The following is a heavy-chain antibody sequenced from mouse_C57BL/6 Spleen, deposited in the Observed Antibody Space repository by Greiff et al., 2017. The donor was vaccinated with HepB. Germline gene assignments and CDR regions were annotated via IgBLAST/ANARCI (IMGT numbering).Heavy chain of an antibody. CDR1: GFTFTSYA. J-gene: IGHJ3*01. Sequence: EVMLVESGGGLVKPGGSLKLSCAASGFTFTSYAMYWVRQTPGKWLEWVATISDGGSYTYYPDNVKGQFTISTDKAKNTLYLQLSHLKSEDTAMYYCARDTTRVTTGFAYWGQGTLVTVSA. D-gene: IGHD2-2*01. CDR3: ARDTTRVTTGFAY. V-gene: IGHV5-4*01. CDR2: ISDGGSYT.